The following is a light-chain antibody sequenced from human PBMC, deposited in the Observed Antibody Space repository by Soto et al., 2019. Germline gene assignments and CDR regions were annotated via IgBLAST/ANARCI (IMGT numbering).Light chain of an antibody. Sequence: EFVLPQYHSTPSLSPGERSTVSCRASQTVRNNYLAWYQQKPGQAPRLLIYDASSRATGIPDRFSGGGSGTDFTLTICRLEPEDFAVYYCPQFSSYPLTSGGGTMVDIK. CDR3: PQFSSYPLT. V-gene: IGKV3-20*01. CDR2: DAS. J-gene: IGKJ4*01. CDR1: QTVRNNY.